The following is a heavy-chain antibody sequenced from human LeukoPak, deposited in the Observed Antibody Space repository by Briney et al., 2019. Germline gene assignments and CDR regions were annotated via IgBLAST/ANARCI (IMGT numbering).Heavy chain of an antibody. CDR1: GFTFSSYS. Sequence: PGGSLRLSCAASGFTFSSYSMSWVRQAPGKGLEWVSYISSSSSTIYYADSVKGRFTISRDNAKNSLYLQMNSLRDEDTAVYYCARLESVVATTVDYWGQGALVTVSS. CDR2: ISSSSSTI. CDR3: ARLESVVATTVDY. V-gene: IGHV3-48*02. D-gene: IGHD5-12*01. J-gene: IGHJ4*02.